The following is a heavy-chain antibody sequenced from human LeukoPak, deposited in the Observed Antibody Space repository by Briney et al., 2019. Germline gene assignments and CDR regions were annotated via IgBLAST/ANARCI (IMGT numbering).Heavy chain of an antibody. CDR1: GFTFSSYE. CDR3: ARDLVEMAAISEINGYYGMDV. D-gene: IGHD5-24*01. Sequence: GGSLTLSCAASGFTFSSYEMNWVRQAPGKGLEWVSYISSSGSTIYYADSVKGRFTISRDNAKNSLYLQMNSLRAEDTAVYYCARDLVEMAAISEINGYYGMDVWGQGTTVTVSS. CDR2: ISSSGSTI. V-gene: IGHV3-48*03. J-gene: IGHJ6*02.